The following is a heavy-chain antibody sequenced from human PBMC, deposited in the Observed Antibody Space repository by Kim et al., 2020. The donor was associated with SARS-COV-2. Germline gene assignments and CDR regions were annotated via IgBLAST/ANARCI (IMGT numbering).Heavy chain of an antibody. J-gene: IGHJ4*02. D-gene: IGHD1-1*01. CDR3: SRDLAVGRLHFDH. V-gene: IGHV3-33*01. CDR2: VWANGIKN. Sequence: GGSLRLSCKVSGFTLSTHGMDWVRQAPGKGLEWVALVWANGIKNDYADSVKGRFTIFKDNSKSTVYLEMTDLRVEDTAVYFCSRDLAVGRLHFDHWGQGTLVTVSS. CDR1: GFTLSTHG.